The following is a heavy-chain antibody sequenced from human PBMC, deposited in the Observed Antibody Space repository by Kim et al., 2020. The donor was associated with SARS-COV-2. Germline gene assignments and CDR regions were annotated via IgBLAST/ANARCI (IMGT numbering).Heavy chain of an antibody. CDR2: IYYIGST. V-gene: IGHV4-39*01. CDR3: ARQPQNPGEQPWYFDL. J-gene: IGHJ2*01. CDR1: GGSISSLLHF. Sequence: SETLSLTCTVSGGSISSLLHFWSWIRQPPGKGLEWIGSIYYIGSTYYNASLKSRVTISVDTSKNHFSLKLTSVTAADTAVYYCARQPQNPGEQPWYFDLWGGGTLVTVSS.